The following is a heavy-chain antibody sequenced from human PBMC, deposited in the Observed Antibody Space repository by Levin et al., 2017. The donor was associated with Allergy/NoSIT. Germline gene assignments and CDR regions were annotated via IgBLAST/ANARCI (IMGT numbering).Heavy chain of an antibody. V-gene: IGHV1-46*01. Sequence: ASVKVSCKASGYTFTSYYMHWVRQAPGQGLEWMGIINPSGGSTSYAQKFQGRVTMTRDTSTSTVYMELSSLRSEDTAVYYCARLSMTTVTMGAFDIWGQGTMVTVSS. D-gene: IGHD4-17*01. CDR1: GYTFTSYY. CDR2: INPSGGST. CDR3: ARLSMTTVTMGAFDI. J-gene: IGHJ3*02.